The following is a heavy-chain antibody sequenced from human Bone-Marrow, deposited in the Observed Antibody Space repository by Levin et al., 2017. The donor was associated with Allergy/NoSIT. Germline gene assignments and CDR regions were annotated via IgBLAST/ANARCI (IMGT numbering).Heavy chain of an antibody. V-gene: IGHV3-21*01. D-gene: IGHD3-3*01. CDR3: ASYYDFWSGYEIPTPYYYYGMDV. CDR2: ISSSSSYI. CDR1: GFTFSSYS. Sequence: PGGSLRLSCAASGFTFSSYSMNWVRQAPGKGLEWVSSISSSSSYIYYADSVKGRFTISRDNAKNSLYLQMNSLRAEDTAVYYCASYYDFWSGYEIPTPYYYYGMDVWGQGTTVTVSS. J-gene: IGHJ6*02.